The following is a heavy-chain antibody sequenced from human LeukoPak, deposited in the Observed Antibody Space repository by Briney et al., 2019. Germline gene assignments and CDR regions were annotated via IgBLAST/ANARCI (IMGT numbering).Heavy chain of an antibody. Sequence: GGSLRLSCAASGFTFSSYSMNWVRQAPGKGLEWVSSISSSSSYIYYADSVKGRFTITRDNAENSLYLQMNSLRAEDTAVYYCARGPAAVTARGYYFDYWGQGTLVTVSS. CDR3: ARGPAAVTARGYYFDY. D-gene: IGHD2-21*02. CDR1: GFTFSSYS. V-gene: IGHV3-21*01. J-gene: IGHJ4*02. CDR2: ISSSSSYI.